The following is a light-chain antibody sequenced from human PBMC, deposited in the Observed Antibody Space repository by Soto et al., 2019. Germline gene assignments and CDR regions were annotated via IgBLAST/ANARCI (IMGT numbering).Light chain of an antibody. CDR1: STDIGAYNY. CDR3: NSYTTLSNRV. V-gene: IGLV2-14*01. CDR2: EVT. Sequence: QSALTQPASVSGSPGQSITISCTGTSTDIGAYNYVSWHQQHPGKAPKLLIYEVTNRPSGVSNRFSGSKSGNTASLTISGLQAEDEANYYCNSYTTLSNRVFGTGTKANVL. J-gene: IGLJ1*01.